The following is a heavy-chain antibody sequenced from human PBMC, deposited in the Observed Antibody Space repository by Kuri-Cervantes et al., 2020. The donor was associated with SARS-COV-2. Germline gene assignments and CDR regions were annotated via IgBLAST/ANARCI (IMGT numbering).Heavy chain of an antibody. CDR2: IIPILGIA. Sequence: SVKVSCKASGYTFTSYDISWVRQAPGQGLEWMGRIIPILGIANYAQKFQGRVTITADKSTSTAYMEPSSLRSEDTAVYYCARARYCSSTSCYFEPDWFDPWGQGTLVTVSS. CDR1: GYTFTSYD. D-gene: IGHD2-2*01. V-gene: IGHV1-69*04. J-gene: IGHJ5*02. CDR3: ARARYCSSTSCYFEPDWFDP.